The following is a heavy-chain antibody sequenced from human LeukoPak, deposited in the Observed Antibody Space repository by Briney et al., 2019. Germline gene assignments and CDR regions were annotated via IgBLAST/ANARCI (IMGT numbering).Heavy chain of an antibody. J-gene: IGHJ4*02. CDR1: GFTFSSYG. CDR3: ARDSRYYDLWSDYYTFDY. V-gene: IGHV3-33*01. Sequence: GGSLRLSCAASGFTFSSYGMHWVRQAPGKGLEWVAVIWYDGSNKYYADSVKGRFTISRDNSKNTLYLQMNSLRAEDTAVYYCARDSRYYDLWSDYYTFDYWGQGTLVTVSS. CDR2: IWYDGSNK. D-gene: IGHD3-3*01.